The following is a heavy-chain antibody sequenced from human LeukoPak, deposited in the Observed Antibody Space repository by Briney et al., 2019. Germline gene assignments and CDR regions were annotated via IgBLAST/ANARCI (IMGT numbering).Heavy chain of an antibody. V-gene: IGHV4-31*03. CDR3: ARYDGSAKGGWFDP. D-gene: IGHD3-10*01. CDR2: IYHSGTT. J-gene: IGHJ5*02. Sequence: SQTLSLTCTVSGDSISSGGYHWSWIRQPPGKGLEWIGYIYHSGTTYYNPSLKSRVTISIDTSNNQFSLKVSSVTAADTAMYFCARYDGSAKGGWFDPWGQGILVTVSS. CDR1: GDSISSGGYH.